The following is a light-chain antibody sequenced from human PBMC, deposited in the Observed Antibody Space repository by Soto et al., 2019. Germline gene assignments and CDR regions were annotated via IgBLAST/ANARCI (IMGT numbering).Light chain of an antibody. J-gene: IGLJ2*01. V-gene: IGLV1-44*01. CDR2: GDN. Sequence: QSVLTQPPSASGTPGQRVTISCSGSSSNIGSNTVNWYQQLPGTAPKLLIYGDNQWPSGVSDRFSGSKSDTSASLAISGLQSDDEAHYSCATWDDRLHGVVFGGGTKLTVL. CDR1: SSNIGSNT. CDR3: ATWDDRLHGVV.